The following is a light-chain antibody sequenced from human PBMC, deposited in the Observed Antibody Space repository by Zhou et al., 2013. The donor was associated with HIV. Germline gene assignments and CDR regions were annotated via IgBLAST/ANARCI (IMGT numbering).Light chain of an antibody. J-gene: IGKJ4*02. CDR2: KAS. CDR1: ESVASN. CDR3: HESYSVLGT. Sequence: DIRMTQSPSSLSASVGDRITIGCRASESVASNVNWFRQFPGKAPQLLIYKASDLQRGVSSRISGRGSGTFFTLTITSLQVDDFATYYCHESYSVLGTFGGGTKV. V-gene: IGKV1-39*01.